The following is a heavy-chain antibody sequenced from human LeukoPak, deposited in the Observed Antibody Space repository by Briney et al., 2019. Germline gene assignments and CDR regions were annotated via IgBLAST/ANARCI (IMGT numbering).Heavy chain of an antibody. CDR2: IGHNGTT. D-gene: IGHD1-14*01. CDR1: GGSFSDYN. J-gene: IGHJ4*02. Sequence: SETLSLTCAVYGGSFSDYNWTWIRQPPGKGLEWIGEIGHNGTTNYNPSLKGRVTISLDTSKNQFSLKLTSVTGADTAVYYCARPSGGTPFKRFDYWGEGTLVTVFS. V-gene: IGHV4-34*01. CDR3: ARPSGGTPFKRFDY.